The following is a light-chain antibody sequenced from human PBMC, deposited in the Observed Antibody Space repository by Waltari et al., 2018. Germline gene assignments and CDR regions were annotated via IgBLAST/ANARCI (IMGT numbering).Light chain of an antibody. V-gene: IGLV2-11*01. J-gene: IGLJ1*01. Sequence: QAALTQPHSVSGSPGQSVTISCTGIHTYVGRDNSVSWYQQHPGRAPKLIIYDVTKRPSGVPDRFSGSKSGNTASLIISGLQTEDEADYHCCSHAGSFYVFGGGTEVTVL. CDR3: CSHAGSFYV. CDR1: HTYVGRDNS. CDR2: DVT.